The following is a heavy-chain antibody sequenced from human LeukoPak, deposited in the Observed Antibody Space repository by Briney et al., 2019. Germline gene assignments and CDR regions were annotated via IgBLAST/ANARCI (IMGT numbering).Heavy chain of an antibody. CDR2: IYYSGST. V-gene: IGHV4-34*01. D-gene: IGHD3-3*01. J-gene: IGHJ4*02. Sequence: SETLSLTCAVYGGSFSGYYWNWIRQPPGKGLEWIGSIYYSGSTYYNPSLKSRVTTSVDTSKNQFSLKLSSVTAADTAVYYCASNGVTIFGGIDYWGQGTLVTVSS. CDR3: ASNGVTIFGGIDY. CDR1: GGSFSGYY.